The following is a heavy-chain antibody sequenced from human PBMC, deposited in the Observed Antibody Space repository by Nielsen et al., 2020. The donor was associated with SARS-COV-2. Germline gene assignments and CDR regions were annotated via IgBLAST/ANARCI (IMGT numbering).Heavy chain of an antibody. CDR2: IWYDGSNK. CDR3: ARDSESYPYYFDY. Sequence: VRQAPGKGLEWVAVIWYDGSNKYYADSVKGRFTIPRDNSKNTLYLQMNSLRAEDTAVYYCARDSESYPYYFDYWGQGTLVTVSS. D-gene: IGHD1-26*01. J-gene: IGHJ4*02. V-gene: IGHV3-33*01.